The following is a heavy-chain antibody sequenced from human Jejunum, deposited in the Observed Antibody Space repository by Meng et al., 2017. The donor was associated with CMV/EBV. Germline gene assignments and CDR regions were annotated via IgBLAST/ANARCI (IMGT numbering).Heavy chain of an antibody. V-gene: IGHV1-69*06. J-gene: IGHJ4*02. CDR1: TFNSYG. Sequence: TFNSYGIHWVRQAPGHGLEWMGGIVPLLGAPNYAQKFQDRLSITADKSTSTVYMELSGLRSEDTAVYYCARLPAMATIYYFFDYWGQGTLVTVSS. D-gene: IGHD5-24*01. CDR2: IVPLLGAP. CDR3: ARLPAMATIYYFFDY.